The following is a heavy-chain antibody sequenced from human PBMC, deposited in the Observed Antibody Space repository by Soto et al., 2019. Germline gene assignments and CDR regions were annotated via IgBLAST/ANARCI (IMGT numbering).Heavy chain of an antibody. CDR3: ARESRSWYGSIWDY. CDR1: GGSISSYY. J-gene: IGHJ4*02. Sequence: QVQLQESVPGLVKPSETLSLTCTVSGGSISSYYWSWIRQPPGKGLEWIGYIYFSGGTNYNPSLKRRVTISVATSKNQFSLKLSSVTAADTAVYYCARESRSWYGSIWDYWGQGTLVTVSS. V-gene: IGHV4-59*12. D-gene: IGHD6-13*01. CDR2: IYFSGGT.